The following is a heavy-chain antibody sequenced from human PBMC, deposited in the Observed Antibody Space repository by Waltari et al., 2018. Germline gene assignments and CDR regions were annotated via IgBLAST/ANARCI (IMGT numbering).Heavy chain of an antibody. V-gene: IGHV1-2*02. D-gene: IGHD6-19*01. CDR1: GYTFTGYY. CDR2: LNPNRGGT. J-gene: IGHJ4*02. CDR3: ASFSSIAVADDY. Sequence: QVQLVQSGAEVKKPGASVKVSCKASGYTFTGYYMHWVRQAPGQGLEWMGWLNPNRGGTNYAQKFQGRVTMTRDTSISTAYMELSRLRSDDTAVYYCASFSSIAVADDYWGQGTLVTVSS.